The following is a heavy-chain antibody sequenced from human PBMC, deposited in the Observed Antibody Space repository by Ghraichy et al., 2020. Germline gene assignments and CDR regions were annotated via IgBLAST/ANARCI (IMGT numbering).Heavy chain of an antibody. CDR1: GFTFSSCA. J-gene: IGHJ4*02. V-gene: IGHV3-23*01. CDR3: AKARCSGYGCDYFDY. Sequence: GASLNISCAASGFTFSSCAMAWVRQAPGKGLEWVTLIAVSDDFTYYADSVKGRFTISRDNSKKMLFLQMNSLRAEDTAVYFCAKARCSGYGCDYFDYWGQGTLVSVSS. CDR2: IAVSDDFT. D-gene: IGHD5-12*01.